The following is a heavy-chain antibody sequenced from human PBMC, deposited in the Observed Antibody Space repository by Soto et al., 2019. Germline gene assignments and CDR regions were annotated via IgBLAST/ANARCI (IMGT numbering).Heavy chain of an antibody. Sequence: GESLKISCQGSGYSFTTYWISWVRQMPGKGLEWMGRIDPSDSYTNFSPSFEGHVSISVDKSISTVYLQWSSLKASDTAMYYCVTYCSGGSCYLDYYYYGMDVWGQGAMVTV. J-gene: IGHJ6*02. CDR3: VTYCSGGSCYLDYYYYGMDV. D-gene: IGHD2-15*01. CDR2: IDPSDSYT. V-gene: IGHV5-10-1*01. CDR1: GYSFTTYW.